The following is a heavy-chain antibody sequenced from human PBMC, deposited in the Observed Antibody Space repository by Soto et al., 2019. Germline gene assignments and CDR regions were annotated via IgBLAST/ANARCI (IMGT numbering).Heavy chain of an antibody. J-gene: IGHJ6*02. V-gene: IGHV3-33*01. CDR3: ARDGCSSTSCYPYYYYYGMDV. CDR2: IWYDGSNK. Sequence: GGSLRLSCAASGFTFSSYGMHWVCQAPGKGLEWVAVIWYDGSNKYYADSVKGRFTVSRDNSKNTLYLQMNSLRAEDTAVYYCARDGCSSTSCYPYYYYYGMDVWGQGTTVTVSS. D-gene: IGHD2-2*01. CDR1: GFTFSSYG.